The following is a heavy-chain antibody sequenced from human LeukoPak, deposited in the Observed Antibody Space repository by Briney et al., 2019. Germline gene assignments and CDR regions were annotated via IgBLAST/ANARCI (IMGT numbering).Heavy chain of an antibody. CDR1: GGSISSSSYY. CDR2: IYYSGST. D-gene: IGHD2-21*02. Sequence: SETLSLTCTVSGGSISSSSYYWGWFRQPPGKGLEWIGYIYYSGSTNYNPSLKSRVTISVDTSKNQFPLKLSSVTAADTAVYYCARQPEGDHRHDYWGQGTLVTVSS. CDR3: ARQPEGDHRHDY. J-gene: IGHJ4*02. V-gene: IGHV4-61*05.